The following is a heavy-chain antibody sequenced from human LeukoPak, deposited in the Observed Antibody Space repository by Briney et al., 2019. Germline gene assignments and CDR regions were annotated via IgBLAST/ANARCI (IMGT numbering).Heavy chain of an antibody. Sequence: PSETLSLTCTVSGGSISSYYWSWIRQPPGKGLEWIGHMYNSGSTNYNPSLKSRVTISVDTSKNQFSLNLSSVTATDTAVYYCARSNGYSKFDYWGQGILVTVSS. V-gene: IGHV4-59*08. J-gene: IGHJ4*02. CDR1: GGSISSYY. D-gene: IGHD3-22*01. CDR3: ARSNGYSKFDY. CDR2: MYNSGST.